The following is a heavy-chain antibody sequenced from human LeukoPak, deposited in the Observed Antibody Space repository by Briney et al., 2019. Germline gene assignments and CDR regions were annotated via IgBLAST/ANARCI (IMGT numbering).Heavy chain of an antibody. Sequence: PGRSLRLSCVASGFTFNTYGIHWVRRAPGKGLEWVAGISVDGNNKDYSDSVKGRFTISRDNSKNTLYLQMNSLRAEDTAVYYCAKAAYCTSTSCHFSGYAQRPLDSWGQGTLVTVSS. CDR2: ISVDGNNK. V-gene: IGHV3-30*18. J-gene: IGHJ4*02. CDR1: GFTFNTYG. D-gene: IGHD2-2*01. CDR3: AKAAYCTSTSCHFSGYAQRPLDS.